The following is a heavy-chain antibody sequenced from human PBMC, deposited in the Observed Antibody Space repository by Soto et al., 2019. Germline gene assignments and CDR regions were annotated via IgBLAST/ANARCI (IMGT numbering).Heavy chain of an antibody. J-gene: IGHJ4*02. D-gene: IGHD6-19*01. Sequence: QVQLVESGGGVVQPGRSLRLSCAASGFTFSSYGMHWVRQAPGKGLAWVAVICYDGSNKYYADSVKGRFTISRDNSKNTLYRQMNSLRAEDTAVYYCATLAVADYWGQGTLVTVSS. CDR3: ATLAVADY. V-gene: IGHV3-33*01. CDR2: ICYDGSNK. CDR1: GFTFSSYG.